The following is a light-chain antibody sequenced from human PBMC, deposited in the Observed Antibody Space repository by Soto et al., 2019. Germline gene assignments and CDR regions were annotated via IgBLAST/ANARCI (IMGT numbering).Light chain of an antibody. CDR3: PQPRHTHPRT. CDR2: LGS. V-gene: IGKV2-28*01. Sequence: DIVMTQSPLSLPVTPGEPASISCRSSQSLLHSNGYNYLDWYLQKPGQSPQLLIYLGSNRASGRPAIFGGRVSGTDFNLKLRRVEDQHVVVSYSPQPRHTHPRTFGPGTKVDIK. J-gene: IGKJ3*01. CDR1: QSLLHSNGYNY.